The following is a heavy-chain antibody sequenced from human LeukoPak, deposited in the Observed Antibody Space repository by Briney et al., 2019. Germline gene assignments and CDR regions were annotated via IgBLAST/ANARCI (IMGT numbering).Heavy chain of an antibody. J-gene: IGHJ4*02. D-gene: IGHD2-21*02. Sequence: GGSLKLSCAASGFTFSSYSMNWVRQAPGKGLEWVSYISSSNNTIYYADSVKGRFTISRDNAKNSLYLQMNSLRDEDTAVYYCARSTYCGGDCYPALGYWGQGTPVTVSS. V-gene: IGHV3-48*02. CDR1: GFTFSSYS. CDR2: ISSSNNTI. CDR3: ARSTYCGGDCYPALGY.